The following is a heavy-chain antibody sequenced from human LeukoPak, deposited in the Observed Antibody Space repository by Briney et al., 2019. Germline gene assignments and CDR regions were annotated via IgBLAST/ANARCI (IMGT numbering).Heavy chain of an antibody. CDR2: INPNSGGT. V-gene: IGHV1-2*06. Sequence: ASVKVSCKASGGTFSSYAISWVRQAPGQGLEWMGRINPNSGGTNYAQKFQGRVTMTRDTSISTAYMELSRLRSDDTAVYYCARGRVYYYYYMDVWGKGTTVTVSS. CDR3: ARGRVYYYYYMDV. CDR1: GGTFSSYA. J-gene: IGHJ6*03.